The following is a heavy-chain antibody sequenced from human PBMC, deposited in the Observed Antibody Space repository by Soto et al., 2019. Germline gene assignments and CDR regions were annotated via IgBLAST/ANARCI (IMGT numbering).Heavy chain of an antibody. CDR1: GSTFTSNG. Sequence: ASVKVSCQVSGSTFTSNGIGWVRQAPGQGLEWMGWISTYNENMDSAPQLQGRLTMTTDTSTTTAYMELTNLKSDDTALSYCAYVGGYSTGDYSFDVWGQGTPVTVSS. D-gene: IGHD5-18*01. CDR2: ISTYNENM. V-gene: IGHV1-18*04. CDR3: AYVGGYSTGDYSFDV. J-gene: IGHJ4*02.